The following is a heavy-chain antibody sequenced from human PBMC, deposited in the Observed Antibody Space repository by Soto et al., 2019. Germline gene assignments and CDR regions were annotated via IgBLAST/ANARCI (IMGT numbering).Heavy chain of an antibody. CDR2: IQTSGST. J-gene: IGHJ5*02. CDR1: GGSINNYY. D-gene: IGHD5-18*01. Sequence: PSETLSLTCTVSGGSINNYYWGWIRQSAGKGLEWIGRIQTSGSTNYNPSLKSRVTMSIDTSKNQFSLKLNSVTAADTAVYYCARELTSYGSVDWFDPWGQGTLVTVS. V-gene: IGHV4-4*07. CDR3: ARELTSYGSVDWFDP.